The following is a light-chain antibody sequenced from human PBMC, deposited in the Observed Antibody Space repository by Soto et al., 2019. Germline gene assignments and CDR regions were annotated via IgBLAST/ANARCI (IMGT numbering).Light chain of an antibody. J-gene: IGLJ1*01. CDR2: YDD. V-gene: IGLV1-36*01. CDR1: SSNIGNNA. CDR3: AAWDDSLNGYV. Sequence: QSVLTQPPSVSAAPRQRVTSSCSGSSSNIGNNAVNWYQQLPGKAPKLLIYYDDLLPSGVSDRFSGSKSGTSASLAISGLQSEDEADYYCAAWDDSLNGYVFGTGTKVTVL.